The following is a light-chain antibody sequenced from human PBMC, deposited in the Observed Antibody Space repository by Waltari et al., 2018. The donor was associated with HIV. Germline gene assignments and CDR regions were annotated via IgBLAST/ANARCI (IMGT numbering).Light chain of an antibody. J-gene: IGKJ4*01. CDR3: QQGNSLPLT. CDR1: QDISNS. CDR2: AAS. V-gene: IGKV1-12*01. Sequence: DIQLTQSPSSVSASVGDTVTVTCRASQDISNSLAWYRQKPGKPPELLIFAASTLQSGVSSRFSGRGSVTIFTLTINTLQTEDFATYYCQQGNSLPLTFGGGTKVAI.